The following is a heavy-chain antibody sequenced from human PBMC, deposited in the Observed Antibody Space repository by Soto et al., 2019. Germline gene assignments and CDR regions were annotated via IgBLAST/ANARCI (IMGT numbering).Heavy chain of an antibody. V-gene: IGHV1-69*04. CDR3: ARDSSYYGSGSTIGWFDP. CDR2: IIPILGIA. CDR1: GGTFSSYT. J-gene: IGHJ5*02. Sequence: SVKVSCKASGGTFSSYTISWVRQAPGQGLEWMGRIIPILGIANYAQKFQGRVTITADKSTSTAYMELSSLRSEDTAVYYCARDSSYYGSGSTIGWFDPWGQGTLVTVSS. D-gene: IGHD3-10*01.